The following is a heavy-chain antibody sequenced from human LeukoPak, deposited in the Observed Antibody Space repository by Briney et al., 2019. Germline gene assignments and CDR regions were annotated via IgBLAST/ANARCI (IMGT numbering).Heavy chain of an antibody. CDR3: VRRGDASSGWGDHDF. J-gene: IGHJ4*02. D-gene: IGHD6-19*01. CDR2: IGGSGDKT. V-gene: IGHV3-23*01. Sequence: GGSLRLSCAASGFTFNRNAISWVRQAPGKGLEWVSTIGGSGDKTFYADSVRGRFTISRDNSKNMVHLQMNSLTGEDTALYYCVRRGDASSGWGDHDFWGQGALVTVSS. CDR1: GFTFNRNA.